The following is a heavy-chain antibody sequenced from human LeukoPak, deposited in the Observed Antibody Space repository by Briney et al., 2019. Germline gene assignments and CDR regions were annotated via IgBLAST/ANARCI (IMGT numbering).Heavy chain of an antibody. D-gene: IGHD6-13*01. CDR3: ARDVGGIFDS. J-gene: IGHJ4*02. CDR2: IYSGGDT. CDR1: GFTFSSYA. V-gene: IGHV3-53*01. Sequence: GGSLRLSCSASGFTFSSYAMHWVRQAPGKGLEWVSIIYSGGDTYYADSVKGRFTISRDNSKNTLYLQMNSLRAEDTAVYYCARDVGGIFDSWGQGTLVTVSS.